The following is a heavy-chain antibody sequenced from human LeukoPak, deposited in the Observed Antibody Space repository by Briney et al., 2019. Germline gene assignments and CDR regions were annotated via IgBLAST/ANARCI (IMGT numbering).Heavy chain of an antibody. CDR1: GGSISSYY. J-gene: IGHJ3*02. Sequence: SETLSLTCTVSGGSISSYYWSWIRQPPGKGLEWIGYIYYSGSTNYNPSLKSRVTISVDTSKNQFSLKLSSVTAADTAVYYCASTMVRGVIAWAFDIWGQGTMVTVSS. D-gene: IGHD3-10*01. CDR2: IYYSGST. CDR3: ASTMVRGVIAWAFDI. V-gene: IGHV4-59*08.